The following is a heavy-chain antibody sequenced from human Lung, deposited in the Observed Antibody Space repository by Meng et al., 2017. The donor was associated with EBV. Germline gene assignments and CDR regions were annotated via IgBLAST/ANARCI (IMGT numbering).Heavy chain of an antibody. CDR1: GGPFSSYA. J-gene: IGHJ5*02. V-gene: IGHV1-2*04. D-gene: IGHD1-1*01. CDR3: ARGRYELIWGLFDP. Sequence: VQVVQAGAGVKKPGFAVKVSCRAAGGPFSSYAISWVRQAPGQGLGWMGWISPNTGGTKYAQKFQGWVTLTRDTSISTAYMELSRLRSDDTAVYYCARGRYELIWGLFDPWGQGTLVTVSS. CDR2: ISPNTGGT.